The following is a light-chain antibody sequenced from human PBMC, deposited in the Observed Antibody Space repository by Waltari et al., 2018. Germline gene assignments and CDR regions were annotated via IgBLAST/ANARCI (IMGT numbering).Light chain of an antibody. CDR2: TNN. V-gene: IGLV1-44*01. CDR3: ATWDDSLNGWV. J-gene: IGLJ3*02. CDR1: SSNIGSTT. Sequence: QSVLTQPPSASGTPGQRVTISCSGSSSNIGSTTVNWYQQLPGTAPRLLISTNNQRPSGVPDRFSGSKSGTSASLAISGLQSEDEADYSCATWDDSLNGWVFGGGTKLTVL.